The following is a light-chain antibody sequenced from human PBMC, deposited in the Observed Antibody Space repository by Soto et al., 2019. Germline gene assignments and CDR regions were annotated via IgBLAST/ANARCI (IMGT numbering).Light chain of an antibody. CDR1: QSVSSSY. CDR2: GAS. J-gene: IGKJ1*01. CDR3: QQYGSSPRT. V-gene: IGKV3-20*01. Sequence: EIVLTQSPGTLSLSPGERATLSCGASQSVSSSYLAWYQQKPGQAPRLLIYGASSRATGIPDRFSGRGSGTDFTLTISRLEPEDFAMYYCQQYGSSPRTFGQGTKVEIK.